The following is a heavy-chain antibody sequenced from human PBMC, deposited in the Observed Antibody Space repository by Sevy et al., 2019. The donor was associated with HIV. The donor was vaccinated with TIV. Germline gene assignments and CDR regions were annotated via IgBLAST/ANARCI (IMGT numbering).Heavy chain of an antibody. D-gene: IGHD2-2*01. Sequence: GGSLRLSCAASGFTFSSYNINWVRQAPGKGLEWVSSISGSSNYIYYSDSVKGRFTISRDNAKNSLYLQMNSLRAEDTAVYYCARALVVVPAATLGYWGQGTLVTVSS. J-gene: IGHJ4*02. V-gene: IGHV3-21*06. CDR3: ARALVVVPAATLGY. CDR1: GFTFSSYN. CDR2: ISGSSNYI.